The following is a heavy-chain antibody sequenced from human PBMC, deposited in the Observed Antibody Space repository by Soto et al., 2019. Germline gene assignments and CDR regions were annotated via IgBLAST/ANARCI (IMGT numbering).Heavy chain of an antibody. CDR1: GGSFSGYY. Sequence: SETLSLICAVYGGSFSGYYWSWIRQPPGKGLEWIGEINHSGSTNYNPSLKSRVTISVDTSKNQFSLKLSSVTAADTAVYYCARARYYDFWSGYYHWGQGTLVTVSS. CDR2: INHSGST. J-gene: IGHJ5*02. CDR3: ARARYYDFWSGYYH. V-gene: IGHV4-34*01. D-gene: IGHD3-3*01.